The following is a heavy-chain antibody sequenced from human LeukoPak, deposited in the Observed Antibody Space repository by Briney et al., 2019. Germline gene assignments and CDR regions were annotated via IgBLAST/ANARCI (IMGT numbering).Heavy chain of an antibody. CDR1: GFTFSNYW. D-gene: IGHD6-6*01. V-gene: IGHV3-7*01. CDR2: INQDGSVK. CDR3: ARIGYSSSSMDY. J-gene: IGHJ4*02. Sequence: GGSLRLSCAASGFTFSNYWMSWVRQAPGKGLEWVANINQDGSVKYYVDSVKGRFTISRDNAKNSLYLRVNSLRAEDTAIYYCARIGYSSSSMDYWGLGTLVTVSS.